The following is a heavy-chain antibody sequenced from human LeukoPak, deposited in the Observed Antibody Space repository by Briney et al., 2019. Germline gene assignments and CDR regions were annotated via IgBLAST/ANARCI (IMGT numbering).Heavy chain of an antibody. J-gene: IGHJ4*02. CDR1: AGSVSNGDYY. CDR2: VYYTGST. CDR3: ARSQNYYGSGDY. V-gene: IGHV4-61*08. Sequence: SETLSLTCIVSAGSVSNGDYYWSWLRQPPGTALEWIGYVYYTGSTYYNPSLEGRVTISVDTSRNQFSVKLSSVTAADTAVYYCARSQNYYGSGDYWGPGTLVTVSS. D-gene: IGHD3-10*01.